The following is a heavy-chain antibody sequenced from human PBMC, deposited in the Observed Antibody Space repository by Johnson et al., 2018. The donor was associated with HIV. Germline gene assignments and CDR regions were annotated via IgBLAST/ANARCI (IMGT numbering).Heavy chain of an antibody. CDR1: GFTVSSNY. D-gene: IGHD4-17*01. CDR3: ARMTTTVSHHDAFDI. V-gene: IGHV3-66*01. CDR2: FYSGDST. J-gene: IGHJ3*02. Sequence: VLLVESGGGLVQPGGSLRLSCAASGFTVSSNYMSWVRQAPGKGLEWVSTFYSGDSTYYADSVKGRFTISRDNSKNTLYLQMNSLRAEDTAVYYCARMTTTVSHHDAFDIWGQGTMVTVSS.